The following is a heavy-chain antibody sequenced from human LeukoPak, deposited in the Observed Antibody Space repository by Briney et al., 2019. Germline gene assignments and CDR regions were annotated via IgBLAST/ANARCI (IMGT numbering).Heavy chain of an antibody. CDR1: GFTFSSYG. CDR3: ARDPYDSSGYYYGWVDY. CDR2: IRYDGSNK. J-gene: IGHJ4*02. V-gene: IGHV3-30*02. Sequence: GGSLRLSCAASGFTFSSYGMHWVRQAPGKGLGWVAFIRYDGSNKYYADSVKGRFTISRDNSKNTLYLQMNSLRAEDTAVYYCARDPYDSSGYYYGWVDYWGQGTLVTVSS. D-gene: IGHD3-22*01.